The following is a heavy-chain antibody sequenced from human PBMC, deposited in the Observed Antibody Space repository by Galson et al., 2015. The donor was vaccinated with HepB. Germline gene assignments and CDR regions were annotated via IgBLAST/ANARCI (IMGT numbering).Heavy chain of an antibody. J-gene: IGHJ3*02. CDR3: ARAPLVVTPQTSDAVDI. D-gene: IGHD4-23*01. CDR1: GYTFTGYY. Sequence: SVKVSCKASGYTFTGYYMHWVRQAPGQGLEWMGWINPNSGGTNYAQKFQGRVTMTRDTSISTAYMELSRLRSDDTAVYYCARAPLVVTPQTSDAVDIWGQGTMVTVSS. V-gene: IGHV1-2*02. CDR2: INPNSGGT.